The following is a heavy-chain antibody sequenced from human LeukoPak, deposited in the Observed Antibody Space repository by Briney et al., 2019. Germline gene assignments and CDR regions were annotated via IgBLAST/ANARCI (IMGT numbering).Heavy chain of an antibody. CDR1: GFTVSDNY. CDR2: IYSGGGT. D-gene: IGHD3-10*01. V-gene: IGHV3-66*01. Sequence: GGSLRLSCAASGFTVSDNYMSWVRQAPGKGLEWVSVIYSGGGTYYSHSVKGRFTISRDNSKNTLYLQMNTLRVEDTAAYYCVRDEGFHGSGSNWGPGTLVTVSS. CDR3: VRDEGFHGSGSN. J-gene: IGHJ4*02.